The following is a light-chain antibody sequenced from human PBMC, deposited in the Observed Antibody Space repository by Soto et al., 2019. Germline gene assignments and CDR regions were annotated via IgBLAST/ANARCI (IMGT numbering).Light chain of an antibody. CDR3: AAWDDSLNGPV. V-gene: IGLV1-44*01. Sequence: QSVLTQPPSASGTPGQRVTFSCSGSSSNIGSNTVNWYQQLPGTAPKLLIYSNNQRPSGVPDRSSGSKSGTSASLAISGLQSEDEADYYCAAWDDSLNGPVFGGGTKVTVL. CDR1: SSNIGSNT. J-gene: IGLJ2*01. CDR2: SNN.